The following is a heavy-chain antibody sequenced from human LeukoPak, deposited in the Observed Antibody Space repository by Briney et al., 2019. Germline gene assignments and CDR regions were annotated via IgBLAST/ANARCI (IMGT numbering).Heavy chain of an antibody. J-gene: IGHJ6*02. CDR1: GGSISSSSYY. Sequence: KTSETLSLTCTVSGGSISSSSYYWGWIRQPPGKGLEWIGSIYYSGSTYYNPSLKSRVTISVDTSKNQFSLKLSSVTAADTAVYYCAYSSSWHYYYYYGMDVWGQGTTVTVSS. D-gene: IGHD6-13*01. CDR2: IYYSGST. V-gene: IGHV4-39*07. CDR3: AYSSSWHYYYYYGMDV.